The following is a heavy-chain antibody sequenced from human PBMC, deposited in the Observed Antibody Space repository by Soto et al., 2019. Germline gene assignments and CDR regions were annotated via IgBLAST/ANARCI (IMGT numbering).Heavy chain of an antibody. Sequence: GGSLRLSCAASGFTFSSDAMSWVRQAPGKGLEWVSAISGSGGSTYYADSVKGRFTISRDNSKNTLYLQMNSLRAEDTAVYYCAKKPERITIFGVARSYYGMDVWGQGTTVTVSS. CDR1: GFTFSSDA. V-gene: IGHV3-23*01. CDR2: ISGSGGST. CDR3: AKKPERITIFGVARSYYGMDV. J-gene: IGHJ6*02. D-gene: IGHD3-3*01.